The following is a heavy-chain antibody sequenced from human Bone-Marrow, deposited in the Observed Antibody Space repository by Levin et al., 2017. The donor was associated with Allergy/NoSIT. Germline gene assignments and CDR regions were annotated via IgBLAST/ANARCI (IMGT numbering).Heavy chain of an antibody. CDR3: ARGEDSSGWFWFFDK. Sequence: GESLKISCAASGFTFSNYGMHWVRQAPGKGLEWVALTWFDGSYKYYADSVKGRFTISRDNSRDTLYLQMTSLRAEDTAVYYCARGEDSSGWFWFFDKWGQGALVTVSA. CDR2: TWFDGSYK. J-gene: IGHJ4*02. D-gene: IGHD6-19*01. CDR1: GFTFSNYG. V-gene: IGHV3-33*01.